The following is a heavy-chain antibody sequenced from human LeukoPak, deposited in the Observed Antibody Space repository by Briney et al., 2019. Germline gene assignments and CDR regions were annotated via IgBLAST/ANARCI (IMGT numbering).Heavy chain of an antibody. CDR2: IYYSGST. V-gene: IGHV4-59*11. J-gene: IGHJ5*01. CDR3: ARDGDSGGWFDS. CDR1: GGSINSHY. Sequence: SETLSLTCTVSGGSINSHYWSWIRQPPGKGLECIGYIYYSGSTKYNPSLNSRATISLDTSKNQFFLKLTSVTAADTAVYYCARDGDSGGWFDSWGQGALVTVSS. D-gene: IGHD6-25*01.